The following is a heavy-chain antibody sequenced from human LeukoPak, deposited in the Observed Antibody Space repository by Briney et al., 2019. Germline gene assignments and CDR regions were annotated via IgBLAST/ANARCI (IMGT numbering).Heavy chain of an antibody. CDR1: GFTFSSYW. CDR3: ARVEAVYYYGSASPYSPY. J-gene: IGHJ4*02. Sequence: GGSLRLSCAASGFTFSSYWMSWVRQAPGKGLEWVANIKQDGSEKYYVDSVKGRFSISRDNAKNSLYLQMNSLRPEDTAVYYCARVEAVYYYGSASPYSPYWGQGTLVTVSS. V-gene: IGHV3-7*03. CDR2: IKQDGSEK. D-gene: IGHD3-10*01.